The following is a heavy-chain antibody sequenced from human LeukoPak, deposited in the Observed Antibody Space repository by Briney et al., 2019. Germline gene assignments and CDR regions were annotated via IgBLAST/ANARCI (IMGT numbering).Heavy chain of an antibody. Sequence: KPSETLSLTCTVSGGSISSSSYYWGWIRQPPGKGLEWIGSIYYSGSTYYNPSLKSRVTISVDTSKNQFSLKLSSVTAADTAVYYCARAIDPGGLLPPYFDYWGQGTLVTVSS. V-gene: IGHV4-39*01. D-gene: IGHD3-22*01. CDR1: GGSISSSSYY. CDR2: IYYSGST. CDR3: ARAIDPGGLLPPYFDY. J-gene: IGHJ4*02.